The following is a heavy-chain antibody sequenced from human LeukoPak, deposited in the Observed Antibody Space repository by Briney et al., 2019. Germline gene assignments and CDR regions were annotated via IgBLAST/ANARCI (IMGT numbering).Heavy chain of an antibody. CDR1: GDSVSRKGVP. D-gene: IGHD3-9*01. CDR3: ARNVFSCEMMRFDR. V-gene: IGHV6-1*01. CDR2: TYYRSKWYN. J-gene: IGHJ5*02. Sequence: SQTLSHTCAISGDSVSRKGVPWNWIRQSPSRGLEWLGRTYYRSKWYNDYAVSVESRITINPDTSKNQFSLQLNSVTPEDTAVYYCARNVFSCEMMRFDRWGQVTLVTVSS.